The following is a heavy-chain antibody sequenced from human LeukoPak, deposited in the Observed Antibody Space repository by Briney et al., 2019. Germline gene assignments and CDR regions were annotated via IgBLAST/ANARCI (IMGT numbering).Heavy chain of an antibody. Sequence: PSETLSLTCTVSGYSISSGYYWGWIRQPPGKGLEWIGSIYHSGSTYYNPSLKSRVTISVDTSKNQFSLKLSSVTAADTAVYYCARDLNSMRWFDPWGQGTLVTVSS. CDR1: GYSISSGYY. CDR3: ARDLNSMRWFDP. V-gene: IGHV4-38-2*02. D-gene: IGHD4-11*01. CDR2: IYHSGST. J-gene: IGHJ5*02.